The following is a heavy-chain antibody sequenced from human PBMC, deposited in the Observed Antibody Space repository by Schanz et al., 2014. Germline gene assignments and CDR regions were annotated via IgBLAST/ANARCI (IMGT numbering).Heavy chain of an antibody. CDR3: AKHVRSLTGNDY. V-gene: IGHV3-33*06. CDR1: GFTFSKYG. CDR2: IWYNGSNK. J-gene: IGHJ4*02. D-gene: IGHD3-9*01. Sequence: QVQLVESGGGLVKPGGSLRLSCAASGFTFSKYGVHWVRQAPGKGLEWVAVIWYNGSNKYYADSVRGRFTISRDNSKNTLYLQVNSLRAEDTAVYYCAKHVRSLTGNDYWGQGTLVTVSS.